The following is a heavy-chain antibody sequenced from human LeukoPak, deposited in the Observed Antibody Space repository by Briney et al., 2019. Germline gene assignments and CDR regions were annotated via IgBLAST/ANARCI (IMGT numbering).Heavy chain of an antibody. CDR1: GYSFIGYY. V-gene: IGHV1-2*02. J-gene: IGHJ6*03. Sequence: ASVKVSCKASGYSFIGYYIHWVRQAPGQGLEWLGWINPDSGGTNYAQKFQDTVTLTRDTSINTAYMELSGLRSDDTAVYYCARDKTCVSSICGNSYMDVWGKGTTVTVSS. CDR2: INPDSGGT. D-gene: IGHD2-2*01. CDR3: ARDKTCVSSICGNSYMDV.